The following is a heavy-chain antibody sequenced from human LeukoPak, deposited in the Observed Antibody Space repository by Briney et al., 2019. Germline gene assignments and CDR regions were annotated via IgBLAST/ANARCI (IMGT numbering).Heavy chain of an antibody. CDR1: GLTFDYYA. CDR3: ISSGRRHTGGGGYFFDT. D-gene: IGHD1-26*01. J-gene: IGHJ4*02. CDR2: VSWNSGVR. Sequence: GGSLRLSCAASGLTFDYYAIHWVRQVPGKSLEWVAGVSWNSGVRAYADSVKGRFTVSRDNAKNSLYLQMDSLRTEDTAVYFCISSGRRHTGGGGYFFDTWGQGTLVTVSS. V-gene: IGHV3-9*01.